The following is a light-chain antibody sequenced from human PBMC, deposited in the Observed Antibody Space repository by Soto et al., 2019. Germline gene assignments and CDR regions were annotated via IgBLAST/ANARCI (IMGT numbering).Light chain of an antibody. CDR3: QYYGSSVT. Sequence: ELVLTQSPGTLSLSPGARAALSCRASQSVSNNYLAWYQQKPGQAPRLLIYGTSNRATGGIADRFSVSGSGTEFTLTISRLEPEDFAVDDCQYYGSSVTFAGGTKVDIK. CDR2: GTS. J-gene: IGKJ4*01. V-gene: IGKV3-20*01. CDR1: QSVSNNY.